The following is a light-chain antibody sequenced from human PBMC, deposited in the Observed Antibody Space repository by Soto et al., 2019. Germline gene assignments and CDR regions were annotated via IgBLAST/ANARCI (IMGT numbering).Light chain of an antibody. Sequence: EIVMTQSPATLSVSPGERATLSCRASQSVSSNLAWYQQKPGQAPRLLIYGASTRATGITARFSGSGSGTEFPLTISSLQSEDFAVYYCQQYNNWPPELTFGGGTKVEIK. V-gene: IGKV3-15*01. CDR2: GAS. CDR3: QQYNNWPPELT. CDR1: QSVSSN. J-gene: IGKJ4*01.